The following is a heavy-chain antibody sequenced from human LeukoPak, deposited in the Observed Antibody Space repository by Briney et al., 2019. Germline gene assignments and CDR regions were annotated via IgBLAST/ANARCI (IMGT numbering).Heavy chain of an antibody. Sequence: SETLSLTCTVSGGSISSGPYYWGWIRQPPGKGLEWIGNIYYGENTYYNPSLKSRVTISVDTSKNQLSLKLSSVTAADTAVYFCARSGGLWLLTYYFDYWGQGTLVTVSS. CDR3: ARSGGLWLLTYYFDY. CDR1: GGSISSGPYY. V-gene: IGHV4-39*07. CDR2: IYYGENT. D-gene: IGHD3-22*01. J-gene: IGHJ4*02.